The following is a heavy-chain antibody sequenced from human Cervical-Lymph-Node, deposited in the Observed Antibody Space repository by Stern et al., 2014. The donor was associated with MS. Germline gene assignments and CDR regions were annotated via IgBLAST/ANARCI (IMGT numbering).Heavy chain of an antibody. V-gene: IGHV3-15*05. D-gene: IGHD2/OR15-2a*01. CDR3: TTNTL. CDR1: GFNFSNAW. CDR2: IKSKNDGGTI. Sequence: MQLVQSGGDLVKPGGSLRLSCAASGFNFSNAWMSWVRQAPGKGLEWVGRIKSKNDGGTIDYAAPGIGRFTISRDDSKKTLYLQMNSLKSEDTAVYYCTTNTLWGQGTLVTVSS. J-gene: IGHJ4*02.